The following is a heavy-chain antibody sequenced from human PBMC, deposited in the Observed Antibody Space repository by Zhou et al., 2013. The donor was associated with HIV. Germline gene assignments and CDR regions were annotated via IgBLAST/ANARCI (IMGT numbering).Heavy chain of an antibody. CDR3: ARDGAEYSSSSGYFDY. CDR1: GGTFTTYS. J-gene: IGHJ4*02. D-gene: IGHD6-6*01. Sequence: QVQLVQSGAEVKKPGSSVKVSCKASGGTFTTYSISWVRQAPGQGLEWMGGIIPIFARANYAQQFRGRVTITADESTSTAYMELSNLRSEDTAVYYCARDGAEYSSSSGYFDYWGQGTLVTVSS. V-gene: IGHV1-69*12. CDR2: IIPIFARA.